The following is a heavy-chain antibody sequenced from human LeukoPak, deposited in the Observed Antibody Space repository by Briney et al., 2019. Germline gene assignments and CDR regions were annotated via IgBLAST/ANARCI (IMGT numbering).Heavy chain of an antibody. CDR2: NSSSSSYI. J-gene: IGHJ4*02. CDR3: ARLERESYSLDY. CDR1: GFTFSSYS. D-gene: IGHD1-26*01. V-gene: IGHV3-21*01. Sequence: PGGSLRLSCAASGFTFSSYSMNWVRQAPGKGLEWVSSNSSSSSYIYYADSVEGRFTISRDNAKNSLYLQMNSLRAEDTAVYYCARLERESYSLDYWGQGTLVTVSS.